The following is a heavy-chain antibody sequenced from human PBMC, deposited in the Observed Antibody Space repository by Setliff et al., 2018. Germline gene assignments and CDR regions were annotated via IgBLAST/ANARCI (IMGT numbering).Heavy chain of an antibody. J-gene: IGHJ3*02. V-gene: IGHV4-34*01. Sequence: SETLSLTCAVYGGSFSGYYWSWIRQPPGKGLEWIGEINHSGSTNYNLSLKSRVTISVDTSKNQFSLKLSSVTAADTAVYYCARDRRIVGARHAFDIWGQGTMVTVSS. CDR1: GGSFSGYY. D-gene: IGHD1-26*01. CDR2: INHSGST. CDR3: ARDRRIVGARHAFDI.